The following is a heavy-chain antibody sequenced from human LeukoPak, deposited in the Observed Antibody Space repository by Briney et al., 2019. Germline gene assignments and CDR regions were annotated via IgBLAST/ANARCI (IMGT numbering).Heavy chain of an antibody. V-gene: IGHV3-15*01. Sequence: GGSLRLSCAPSGFIFNNAWMSWVRQAPGKGLEWVGRIYSKTDGGTTDYAAPVKGKFSISRDDSQSTLYLQMNSLKIEDTAVYYCATGPLDYWGQGSLVTVSS. CDR3: ATGPLDY. CDR2: IYSKTDGGTT. CDR1: GFIFNNAW. J-gene: IGHJ4*02.